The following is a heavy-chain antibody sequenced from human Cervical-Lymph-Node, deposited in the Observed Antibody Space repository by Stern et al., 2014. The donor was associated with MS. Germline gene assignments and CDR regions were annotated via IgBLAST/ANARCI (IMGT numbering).Heavy chain of an antibody. CDR3: ARTPYSYLGYDF. Sequence: GQSGPALVKPTQTLTLTCNFSGFSLNTGGMCVSWIRQPPGKALEWLALIDWNDSKYYSPSLETRLTISKDTSKNQVVLTMTNVDPVDTATYFCARTPYSYLGYDFWGQGSLVTVSS. V-gene: IGHV2-70*01. CDR1: GFSLNTGGMC. CDR2: IDWNDSK. D-gene: IGHD2-15*01. J-gene: IGHJ4*02.